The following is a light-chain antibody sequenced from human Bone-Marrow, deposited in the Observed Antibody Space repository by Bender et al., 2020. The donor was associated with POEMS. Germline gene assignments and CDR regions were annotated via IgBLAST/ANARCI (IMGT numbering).Light chain of an antibody. Sequence: QSVLTQPPSASGTPGQRVTISCSGGSSNIGAHAVNWYQHLPGTAPKLLIYSSHRRPSEVPDRFSGSRSGTSASLAISGLQSEDEADYYCCSSAHNTFNWVFGGGTKLTVL. CDR2: SSH. CDR1: SSNIGAHA. V-gene: IGLV1-44*01. J-gene: IGLJ3*02. CDR3: CSSAHNTFNWV.